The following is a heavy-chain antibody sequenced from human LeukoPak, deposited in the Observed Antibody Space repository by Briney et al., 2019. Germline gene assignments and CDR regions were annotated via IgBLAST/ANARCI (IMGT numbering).Heavy chain of an antibody. CDR3: ARGYYDILTGYYMGGYYYGMDV. J-gene: IGHJ6*04. CDR2: ISGYNGNT. D-gene: IGHD3-9*01. Sequence: ASVKASCKASRYTVTSYGIKWVRQAPGQGLEWMGWISGYNGNTNYAQKLKGRVTMTTDTSTSTAYMELRSLRSDDTAVYYCARGYYDILTGYYMGGYYYGMDVWGKGTTVTVSS. CDR1: RYTVTSYG. V-gene: IGHV1-18*04.